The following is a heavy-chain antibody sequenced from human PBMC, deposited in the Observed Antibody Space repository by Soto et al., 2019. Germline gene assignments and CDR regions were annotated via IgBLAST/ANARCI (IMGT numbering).Heavy chain of an antibody. CDR2: IYHSGST. V-gene: IGHV4-4*02. Sequence: QVQLQESGPGLVKPSGTLSLTCAVSSGSISSTNWWTWVRQPPGKGLEWIGEIYHSGSTNYNPSLKRRVTVSVDKSKNQFSLNLNSVTAADTAVYFCASGGTGNFDPWGQGTLVTVSS. D-gene: IGHD3-10*01. CDR1: SGSISSTNW. CDR3: ASGGTGNFDP. J-gene: IGHJ5*02.